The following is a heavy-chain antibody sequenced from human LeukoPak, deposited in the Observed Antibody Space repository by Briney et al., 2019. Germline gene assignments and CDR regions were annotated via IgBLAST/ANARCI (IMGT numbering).Heavy chain of an antibody. CDR3: ASKFGESYYYYYGLDV. J-gene: IGHJ6*02. Sequence: GGSLRLSCAASGFTFSSYAMSWVRQAPGKGLEWVSVISGSGDTTKYADSVKGRFTISRDKSKTTLFLQMNSLRVEDTAVYYCASKFGESYYYYYGLDVWGQGTTVTVSS. CDR1: GFTFSSYA. V-gene: IGHV3-23*01. D-gene: IGHD3-10*01. CDR2: ISGSGDTT.